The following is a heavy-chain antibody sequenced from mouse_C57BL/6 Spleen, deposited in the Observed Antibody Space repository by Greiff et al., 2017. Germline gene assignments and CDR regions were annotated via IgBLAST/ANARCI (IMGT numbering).Heavy chain of an antibody. CDR2: ICPGNSDS. V-gene: IGHV1-5*01. J-gene: IGHJ2*01. Sequence: EVQLQQSGTVLARPGASVKMSCKTSGYTFTSYWMHWVKQRPGQGLEWIGAICPGNSDSSNNQKFKGKAKLTAVTSASPAYMELSSLTNEDSAVYYGTRKGALDRILFDYWGQGTTLTVSS. D-gene: IGHD3-1*01. CDR1: GYTFTSYW. CDR3: TRKGALDRILFDY.